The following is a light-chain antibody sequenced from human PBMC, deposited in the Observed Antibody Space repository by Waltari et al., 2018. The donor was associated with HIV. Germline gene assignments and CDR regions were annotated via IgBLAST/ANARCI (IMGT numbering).Light chain of an antibody. CDR3: CSYGGRRI. CDR2: DVS. Sequence: QSALTQPRSVSGSPGQSVTISCPGTSSDIGFYQYVSWYQQHAGKAPKLVIYDVSKRPSGVPDRFSGAKSGNTASLTISGLQPEDEADYHCCSYGGRRIFAGGTKLTVL. J-gene: IGLJ2*01. V-gene: IGLV2-11*01. CDR1: SSDIGFYQY.